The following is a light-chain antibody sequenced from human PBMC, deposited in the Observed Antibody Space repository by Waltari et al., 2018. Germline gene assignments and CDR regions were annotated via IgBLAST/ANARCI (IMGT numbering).Light chain of an antibody. Sequence: DVQMTQSPASVSASVGDRVTITCRASRGINPYLAWFQQKPGKAPRSLIYAASTLQSGAPSTFSGSGSGTQFALTISSLQPEDFGTYYCLQYYSCPGTFGPGTRVDI. CDR2: AAS. V-gene: IGKV1-16*01. CDR1: RGINPY. J-gene: IGKJ3*01. CDR3: LQYYSCPGT.